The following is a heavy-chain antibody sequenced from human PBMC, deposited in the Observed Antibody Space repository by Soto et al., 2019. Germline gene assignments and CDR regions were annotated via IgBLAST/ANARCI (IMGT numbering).Heavy chain of an antibody. D-gene: IGHD4-4*01. CDR1: GYTFTSYD. CDR2: MNPNSGNT. Sequence: ASVKVSCKASGYTFTSYDINWVRQATGQGLEWMGWMNPNSGNTGYAQKFQGRVTMTRNTSISTAYMELSSLRSEDTAAYYCARSVSNVYYYYYYMDVWGKGTTVTVSS. V-gene: IGHV1-8*01. J-gene: IGHJ6*03. CDR3: ARSVSNVYYYYYYMDV.